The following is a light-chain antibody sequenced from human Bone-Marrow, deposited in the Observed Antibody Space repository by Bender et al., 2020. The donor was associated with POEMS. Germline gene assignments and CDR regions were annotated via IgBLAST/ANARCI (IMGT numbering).Light chain of an antibody. CDR1: GTDFGDYDY. CDR3: TSYRGTSIPVV. V-gene: IGLV2-8*01. CDR2: EVF. Sequence: QSALTQPPSASGSPGQSVTISCTGTGTDFGDYDYVSWYQQHPGKAPKLIIYEVFKRPLGVPDRFSGSKSGNTASLTISRLQAEDEADYYCTSYRGTSIPVVFGGGTKLTVL. J-gene: IGLJ2*01.